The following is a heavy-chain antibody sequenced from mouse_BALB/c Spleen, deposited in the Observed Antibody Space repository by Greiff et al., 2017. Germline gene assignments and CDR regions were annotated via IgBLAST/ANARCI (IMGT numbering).Heavy chain of an antibody. D-gene: IGHD1-2*01. J-gene: IGHJ3*01. V-gene: IGHV5-15*02. Sequence: EVHLVESGGGLVQPGGSRKLSCAASGFTFSDYGMAWVRQAPGKGHEWVAFISNLAYSIYYADTVTGRFTISRENSKNTLYLEMSSLRSEDTAMYYCARGDYGSFAYWGQGTLVTVSA. CDR2: ISNLAYSI. CDR3: ARGDYGSFAY. CDR1: GFTFSDYG.